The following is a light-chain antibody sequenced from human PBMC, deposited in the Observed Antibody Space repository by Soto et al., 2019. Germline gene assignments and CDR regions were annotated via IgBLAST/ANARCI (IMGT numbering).Light chain of an antibody. J-gene: IGKJ1*01. CDR3: QHYKMYSPWT. CDR1: QSIDTY. Sequence: DIQMTQSPPSVPAFVGDRVTITCRASQSIDTYLNWYHQKPGRGPELLIYGASTLHSGVPSRFSGSGSGTHLTLTISSLQPDDFATYYCQHYKMYSPWTFGQGTKVDIK. CDR2: GAS. V-gene: IGKV1-39*01.